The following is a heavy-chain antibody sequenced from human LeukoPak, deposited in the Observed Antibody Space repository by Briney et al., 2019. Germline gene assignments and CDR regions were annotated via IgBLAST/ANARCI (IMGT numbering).Heavy chain of an antibody. Sequence: ASVKASCKASGYTFTSYDINWVRQATGQGLEWMGWMNPNSGNTGYAQKFQGRVTMTRNTSISTAYMELSSLRSEDTAVYYCARESPSSGSYVFDYWGQGTLVTVSS. D-gene: IGHD3-10*01. CDR3: ARESPSSGSYVFDY. CDR2: MNPNSGNT. J-gene: IGHJ4*02. CDR1: GYTFTSYD. V-gene: IGHV1-8*01.